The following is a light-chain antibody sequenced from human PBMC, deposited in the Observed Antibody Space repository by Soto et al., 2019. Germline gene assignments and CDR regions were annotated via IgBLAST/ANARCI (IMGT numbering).Light chain of an antibody. CDR3: QQSYNTPLT. Sequence: IEVTQSPSSLAASVGDRVTITCRASQTISTYVNWYRQKSGAAPELLIYDASTLQSGVPSRFRGGGSGTDFTLTIISLQLDDFATYYCQQSYNTPLTFGQGTKVEIK. CDR1: QTISTY. V-gene: IGKV1-39*01. J-gene: IGKJ1*01. CDR2: DAS.